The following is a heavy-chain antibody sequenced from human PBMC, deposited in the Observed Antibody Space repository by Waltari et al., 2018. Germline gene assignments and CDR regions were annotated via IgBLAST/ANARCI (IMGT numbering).Heavy chain of an antibody. CDR1: GDSFTVYY. D-gene: IGHD1-26*01. CDR2: VNPSSGAT. Sequence: RVSCKASGDSFTVYYIHWVRQAPGQGLEWMGRVNPSSGATNYAPKFQGRVILTRATSISTAYMDLTGLKSDDTAVYYCARGLSWGDVWGQGAMVTVSS. CDR3: ARGLSWGDV. V-gene: IGHV1-2*06. J-gene: IGHJ3*01.